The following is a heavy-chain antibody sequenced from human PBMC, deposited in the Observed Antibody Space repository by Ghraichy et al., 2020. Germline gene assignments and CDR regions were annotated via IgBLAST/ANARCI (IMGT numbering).Heavy chain of an antibody. V-gene: IGHV3-48*04. CDR3: ARVNLYYYDSSGYYSYYFDY. Sequence: GESLNISCAASGFTFSSYSMNWVRQAPGKGLEWVSYISSSSSTIYYADSVKGRFTISRDNAKNSLYLQMNSLRAEDTAVYYCARVNLYYYDSSGYYSYYFDYWGQGTLVTVSS. D-gene: IGHD3-22*01. CDR2: ISSSSSTI. J-gene: IGHJ4*02. CDR1: GFTFSSYS.